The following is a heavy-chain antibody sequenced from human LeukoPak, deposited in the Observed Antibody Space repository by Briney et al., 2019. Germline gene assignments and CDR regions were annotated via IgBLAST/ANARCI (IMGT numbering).Heavy chain of an antibody. CDR2: VHLDGRT. V-gene: IGHV4-4*02. CDR3: ARRAGTSIHYFDS. Sequence: PSGTLSLICGVSGGSISSTNWWTWVRQPPGKGLEWIGEVHLDGRTNYNPSLESRLTMSVDLSENHISLKLTSVTAADTAVYYCARRAGTSIHYFDSWGQGTLVTVSS. J-gene: IGHJ4*02. CDR1: GGSISSTNW. D-gene: IGHD3-3*02.